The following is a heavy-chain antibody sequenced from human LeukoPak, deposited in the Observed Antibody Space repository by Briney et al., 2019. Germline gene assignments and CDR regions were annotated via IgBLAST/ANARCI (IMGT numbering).Heavy chain of an antibody. D-gene: IGHD5-24*01. V-gene: IGHV4-61*02. CDR2: IYTSGST. CDR3: ATALSGDGYYFDY. CDR1: GGSISSGSYY. Sequence: SETLSLTCTVSGGSISSGSYYWSWIRQPAGKGLEWIGRIYTSGSTNYNPSPKSRVTISIDTSKNQFSLKLSSVTAADTAVYYCATALSGDGYYFDYWGQGTLVTVSS. J-gene: IGHJ4*02.